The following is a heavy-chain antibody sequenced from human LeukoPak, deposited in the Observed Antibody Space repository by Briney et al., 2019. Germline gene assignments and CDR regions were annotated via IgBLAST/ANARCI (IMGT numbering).Heavy chain of an antibody. CDR2: ISGSGGST. CDR3: AKDQTGDNSGYYGDKAFDI. J-gene: IGHJ3*02. CDR1: GFTFSLYA. Sequence: PGGSLRLSCAASGFTFSLYAMDWVRQAPGKGLEWVTEISGSGGSTDYADSVKGRFTISRDNSKNTVYLQMNSLRAEDTAVYYCAKDQTGDNSGYYGDKAFDIWGQGTMVTVSS. V-gene: IGHV3-23*01. D-gene: IGHD3-22*01.